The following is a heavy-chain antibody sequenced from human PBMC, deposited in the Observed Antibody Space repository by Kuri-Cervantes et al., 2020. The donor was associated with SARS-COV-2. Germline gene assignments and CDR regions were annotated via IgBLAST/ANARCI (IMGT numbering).Heavy chain of an antibody. Sequence: SETLSLTCAVYGGSFSGYYWSWIRQSPGKGLVWIGEINHTGSTNYNPSLKSRVTISVDTSKNQFSLKLSSVTAADTAVYYCARVGGQVAGTLYFQHWGQGTLVTVSS. CDR3: ARVGGQVAGTLYFQH. CDR1: GGSFSGYY. V-gene: IGHV4-34*01. D-gene: IGHD6-19*01. J-gene: IGHJ1*01. CDR2: INHTGST.